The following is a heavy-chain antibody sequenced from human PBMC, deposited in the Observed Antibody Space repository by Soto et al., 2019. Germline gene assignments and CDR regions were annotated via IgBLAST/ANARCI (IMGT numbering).Heavy chain of an antibody. J-gene: IGHJ4*02. D-gene: IGHD3-22*01. CDR1: GGSISSDDYS. CDR2: ISDSGDT. V-gene: IGHV4-30-2*01. Sequence: LSLTCAVSGGSISSDDYSWTWIRQPPGKALEWLGYISDSGDTYYNPSLKSRATISADRPKNQFSLNLSSVTAADTAVYYCARGSTDYFHSPGYNGHFDYWGQGTPVTVSS. CDR3: ARGSTDYFHSPGYNGHFDY.